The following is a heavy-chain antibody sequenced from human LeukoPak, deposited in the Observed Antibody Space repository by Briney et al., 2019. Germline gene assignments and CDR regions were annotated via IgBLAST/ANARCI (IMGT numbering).Heavy chain of an antibody. D-gene: IGHD3-10*01. CDR2: ISSSSSTM. J-gene: IGHJ4*02. CDR3: ARDRGPYGSGTYGIEGFDY. Sequence: PGGSLRLSCAVSGFTFTSYSINWVRQAPGKGLEWVSYISSSSSTMYYAESVRGRFTISRDNAKTSLYLQMNSLRDEDTAVYYCARDRGPYGSGTYGIEGFDYWGQGTLVTVSS. CDR1: GFTFTSYS. V-gene: IGHV3-48*02.